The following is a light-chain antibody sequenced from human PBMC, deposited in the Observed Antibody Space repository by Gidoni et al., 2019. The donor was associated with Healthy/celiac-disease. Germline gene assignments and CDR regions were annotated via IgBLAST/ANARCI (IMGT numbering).Light chain of an antibody. Sequence: EIVMTQSPATLSVSPGERATLSCRASQSVSSDLAWYQQKPGQAPRLLIYGASTRATGIPARFSGSGSGTEFTLTISSLQSEDFAVYYCQQYNNWPPVTFGQXTRVEIK. CDR3: QQYNNWPPVT. CDR2: GAS. J-gene: IGKJ5*01. CDR1: QSVSSD. V-gene: IGKV3-15*01.